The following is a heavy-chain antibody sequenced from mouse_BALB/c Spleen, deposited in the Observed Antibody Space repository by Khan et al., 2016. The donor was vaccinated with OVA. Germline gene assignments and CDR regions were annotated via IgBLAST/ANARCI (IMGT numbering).Heavy chain of an antibody. D-gene: IGHD2-14*01. J-gene: IGHJ3*01. CDR1: GYTFTSYT. CDR3: ARDGAYYRNDGWFAY. Sequence: VQLQQSGAELARPGASVKMSCKASGYTFTSYTIHWLKQRPGQGLEWIGYINPSSGYTNYNQKFKDKATLTADKSSTTAYMQLSSLTSDDSAVYYCARDGAYYRNDGWFAYWGQGTLVTVSA. V-gene: IGHV1-4*01. CDR2: INPSSGYT.